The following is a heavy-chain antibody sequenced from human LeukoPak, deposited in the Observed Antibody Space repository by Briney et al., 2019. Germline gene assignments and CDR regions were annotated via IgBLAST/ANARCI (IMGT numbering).Heavy chain of an antibody. CDR1: GGSISLYY. V-gene: IGHV4-59*01. Sequence: PSETLSLTCTVSGGSISLYYWSWIRQPPGKGLEWTGCIYYSGTTNYNPSLKSRVTISVDTSKNQFSLKLSSVTAADTAVYYCARGTAIDYWGQGTLVTVSS. CDR3: ARGTAIDY. D-gene: IGHD6-25*01. J-gene: IGHJ4*02. CDR2: IYYSGTT.